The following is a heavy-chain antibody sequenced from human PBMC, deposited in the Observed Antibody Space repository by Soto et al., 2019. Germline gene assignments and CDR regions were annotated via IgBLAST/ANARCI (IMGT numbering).Heavy chain of an antibody. J-gene: IGHJ6*03. CDR2: MNPNSGNT. Sequence: QVQLVQSGAEVKKPGASVKVSCKASGYTFTSYDINWVRQATGQGLEWMGWMNPNSGNTGYAQKFQGRVTMTRNTSISTAYMELSSLISEDTAVYYCARDSDIVVVPASSSDYYYYMDVWGKGTTVTVSS. CDR1: GYTFTSYD. D-gene: IGHD2-2*01. CDR3: ARDSDIVVVPASSSDYYYYMDV. V-gene: IGHV1-8*01.